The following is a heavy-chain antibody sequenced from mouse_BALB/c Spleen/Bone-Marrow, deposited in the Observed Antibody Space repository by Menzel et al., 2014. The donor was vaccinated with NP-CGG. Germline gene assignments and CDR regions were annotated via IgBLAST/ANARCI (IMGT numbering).Heavy chain of an antibody. Sequence: VQLKQSGPGLVKPSQSLSLTCSVTGYSITRGYYWNWTRQFPGNKLEWMGYISYDGTNDYNPSLKNRISITRDTSKNQFFLKLNSVTTEDTATYYCARGDYGSNYDDYWGQGTTLTVSS. CDR1: GYSITRGYY. CDR2: ISYDGTN. D-gene: IGHD1-1*01. V-gene: IGHV3-6*02. CDR3: ARGDYGSNYDDY. J-gene: IGHJ2*01.